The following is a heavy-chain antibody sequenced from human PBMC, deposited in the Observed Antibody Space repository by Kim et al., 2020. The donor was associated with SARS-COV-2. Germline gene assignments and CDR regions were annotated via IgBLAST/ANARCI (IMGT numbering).Heavy chain of an antibody. D-gene: IGHD1-26*01. CDR3: VRDLLVAGATTHFDS. CDR2: VSTDGSGT. Sequence: GGSLRLSCAASGFMFTYYYIHWVRQLPGGGLVWVARVSTDGSGTRYADSVEGRFTISRENAKNTVSLQMNNLRAEDTSIYYCVRDLLVAGATTHFDSWG. CDR1: GFMFTYYY. J-gene: IGHJ4*01. V-gene: IGHV3-74*01.